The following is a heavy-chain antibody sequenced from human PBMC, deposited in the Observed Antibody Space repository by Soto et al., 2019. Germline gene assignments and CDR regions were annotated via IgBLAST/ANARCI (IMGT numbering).Heavy chain of an antibody. D-gene: IGHD2-2*01. CDR2: IYASGTA. J-gene: IGHJ5*02. Sequence: PSETLSLTCSLSTGSISTFYWNWIRQPAGGKGLEWIGRIYASGTANYNPSLKSRVTMSVDTSKNQVSLKMNSVTAAYTAMYFFTRSAMPRRGWLALWGQGTLVTVS. V-gene: IGHV4-4*07. CDR1: TGSISTFY. CDR3: TRSAMPRRGWLAL.